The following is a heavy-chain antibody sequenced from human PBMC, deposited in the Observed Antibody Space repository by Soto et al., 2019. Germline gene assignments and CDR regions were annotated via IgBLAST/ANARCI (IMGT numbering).Heavy chain of an antibody. CDR3: ARGGSSWYTNYGMDG. Sequence: QVQLVESGGGVVQPGRSLRLSCAASGFTYSSYGMHWVRLAPGKGLEWVAVIWYDGSNKYYADSVKGRFTISRDNSKNTLYLQMNSLRAEDTAVYYCARGGSSWYTNYGMDGWGQGTTVTVSS. J-gene: IGHJ6*02. CDR1: GFTYSSYG. D-gene: IGHD6-13*01. V-gene: IGHV3-33*01. CDR2: IWYDGSNK.